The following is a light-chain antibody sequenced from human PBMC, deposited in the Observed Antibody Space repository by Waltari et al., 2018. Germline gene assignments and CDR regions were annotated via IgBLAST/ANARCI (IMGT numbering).Light chain of an antibody. CDR2: NNN. CDR1: RSNIGSNN. J-gene: IGLJ3*02. CDR3: ATWDTSLGDLWV. Sequence: QSVLTQPPSGSAAPGQTVTIPFPGSRSNIGSNNVSWSQHLPRTAPKVLIYNNNERPSGIPDRFSDSTSGTSATLVITGLQTGDEADYYCATWDTSLGDLWVFGGGTRLTVL. V-gene: IGLV1-51*01.